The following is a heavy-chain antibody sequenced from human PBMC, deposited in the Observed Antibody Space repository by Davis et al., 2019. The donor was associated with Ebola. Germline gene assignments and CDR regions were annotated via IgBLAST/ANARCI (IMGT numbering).Heavy chain of an antibody. V-gene: IGHV4-59*08. CDR2: IYYRGST. J-gene: IGHJ6*02. D-gene: IGHD6-13*01. CDR1: GDSINNYY. CDR3: ARHYGIAAYGVGV. Sequence: GSLRLSCSVSGDSINNYYWSWIRQPPGKGLEWIGYIYYRGSTRYNPSVESRVTISIDTSKNRFFLNLTSVTAADTAVYYCARHYGIAAYGVGVWGQGTTVTVSS.